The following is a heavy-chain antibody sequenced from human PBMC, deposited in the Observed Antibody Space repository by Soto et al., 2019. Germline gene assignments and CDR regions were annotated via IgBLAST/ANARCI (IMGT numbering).Heavy chain of an antibody. CDR1: GGSISNYY. Sequence: QVQLQESGPGLVKPSETLSLNCTVSGGSISNYYWSWVRQPPGKGLEWIGYIYNSGSINYNPSLKSRVTMSVDTSNSHFSLRLNSVTAADTALYYCARGEGSLWYFDLWGRGTEVIVSS. J-gene: IGHJ2*01. V-gene: IGHV4-59*01. CDR3: ARGEGSLWYFDL. CDR2: IYNSGSI.